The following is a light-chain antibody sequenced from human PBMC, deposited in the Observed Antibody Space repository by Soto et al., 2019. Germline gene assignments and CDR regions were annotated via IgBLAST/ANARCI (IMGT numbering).Light chain of an antibody. CDR3: QQYNHYSGLT. J-gene: IGKJ4*01. Sequence: DIQMTQSPYSLSASVGDSVTITCRASQNIRTYLNWYQQKPGRAPKLLIHSASALPSGVPSRFSGSGSGTEFTLTISSLQPDDFATYYCQQYNHYSGLTFGGGTKVDIK. CDR1: QNIRTY. CDR2: SAS. V-gene: IGKV1-5*01.